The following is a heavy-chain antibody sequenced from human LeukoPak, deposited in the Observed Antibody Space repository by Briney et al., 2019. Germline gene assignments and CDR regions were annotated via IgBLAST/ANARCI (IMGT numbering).Heavy chain of an antibody. CDR3: ARDRPYYFDY. V-gene: IGHV4-59*01. Sequence: PSETLSLTCTVSGGSISSYYWSWIRQPPGKGLEWIGYIYYSGTTNYNPSLKSRVTISVDTSKNQFSLNLSSVTAADTAVYYCARDRPYYFDYWGQGTLVTVSS. CDR2: IYYSGTT. CDR1: GGSISSYY. J-gene: IGHJ4*02.